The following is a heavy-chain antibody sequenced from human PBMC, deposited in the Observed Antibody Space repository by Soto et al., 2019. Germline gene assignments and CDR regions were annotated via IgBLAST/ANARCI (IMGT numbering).Heavy chain of an antibody. Sequence: EVQLLESGGGLVQPGGSLRLSCAASGFSFSSYAMSWVRQAPGKGLEGVSSISGNGATTYYADSVKGRFTISRDNSKNTLYLQMNSLRVEDTAIYYCAKGSLKFDYWGQGTLVTASS. J-gene: IGHJ4*02. CDR1: GFSFSSYA. V-gene: IGHV3-23*01. CDR2: ISGNGATT. CDR3: AKGSLKFDY.